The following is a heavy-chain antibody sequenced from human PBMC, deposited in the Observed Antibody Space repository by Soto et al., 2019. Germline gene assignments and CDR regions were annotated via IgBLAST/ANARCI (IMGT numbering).Heavy chain of an antibody. Sequence: ASVKVSCKASGYTFTSYYMHWVRQAPGQGLEWMGIINPSGGSTSYAQKFQGRVTMTRDTSTSTVYMELSSLRSEDTAVYYCAIVGATTGYYYHGMDVWGQGTTVTVSS. CDR2: INPSGGST. D-gene: IGHD1-26*01. CDR1: GYTFTSYY. J-gene: IGHJ6*02. V-gene: IGHV1-46*01. CDR3: AIVGATTGYYYHGMDV.